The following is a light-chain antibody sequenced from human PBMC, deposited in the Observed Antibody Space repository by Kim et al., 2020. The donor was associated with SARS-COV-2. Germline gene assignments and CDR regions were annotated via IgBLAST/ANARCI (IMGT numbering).Light chain of an antibody. J-gene: IGKJ2*01. CDR1: QSISSY. CDR2: AAS. V-gene: IGKV1-39*01. Sequence: SASVGDRVTITCRASQSISSYLKLYQQEPGKAPKLLIYAASSLQSGVPSRFSGSGSGTDFTLTISSLQPEDFATYYCQQSYSTPYTVGQGTKLEI. CDR3: QQSYSTPYT.